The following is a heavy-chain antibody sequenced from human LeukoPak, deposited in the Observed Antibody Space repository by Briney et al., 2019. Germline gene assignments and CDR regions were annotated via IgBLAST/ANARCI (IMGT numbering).Heavy chain of an antibody. J-gene: IGHJ5*02. CDR2: INPNSGST. CDR3: ARAADIVASRSWFDP. CDR1: GYTFTGYY. Sequence: ASVKVSCKASGYTFTGYYIHWVRQAPGQGLEWMGCINPNSGSTNYAQKFQGRVTMTRDTSISTAYMELSSLRSDDTAVYYCARAADIVASRSWFDPWGQGTLVTVSS. V-gene: IGHV1-2*02. D-gene: IGHD2-15*01.